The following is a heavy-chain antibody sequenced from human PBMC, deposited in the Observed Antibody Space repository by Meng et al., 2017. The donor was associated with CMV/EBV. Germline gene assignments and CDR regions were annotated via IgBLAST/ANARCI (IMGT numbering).Heavy chain of an antibody. Sequence: GESLKISCAASGFTFSSYAMHWVRQAPGKGLEWVVVISYDGSNKYYADSVKGRFTISRDNSKNTLYLQMNSLRAEDTAVYYCARGSYCSSTSCYKTGYYGMDVWGQGTTVTVSS. J-gene: IGHJ6*02. CDR1: GFTFSSYA. V-gene: IGHV3-30-3*01. CDR2: ISYDGSNK. CDR3: ARGSYCSSTSCYKTGYYGMDV. D-gene: IGHD2-2*02.